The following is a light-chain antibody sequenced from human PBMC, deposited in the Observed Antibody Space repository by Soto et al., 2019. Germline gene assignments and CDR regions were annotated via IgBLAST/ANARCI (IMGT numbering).Light chain of an antibody. J-gene: IGKJ4*01. CDR1: QSVRSW. V-gene: IGKV1-5*03. Sequence: DIQMTQSPATLSASVGDRVTITCRASQSVRSWLAWYQQKPGQAPKLLIYKATSLNRGVPSRFRGGGSETEFTLTITSLQLDDFATYYCQQFNTYSFGGGTKVDIK. CDR2: KAT. CDR3: QQFNTYS.